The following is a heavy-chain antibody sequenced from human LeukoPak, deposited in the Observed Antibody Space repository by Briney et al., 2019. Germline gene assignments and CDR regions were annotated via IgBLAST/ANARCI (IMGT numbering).Heavy chain of an antibody. CDR1: GFTFSSYA. D-gene: IGHD5/OR15-5a*01. V-gene: IGHV3-30-3*01. J-gene: IGHJ4*02. CDR2: ISYDGSNK. CDR3: ARCGVYAYFDY. Sequence: PGRSLRLSCAASGFTFSSYAMHWVRQAPGKGLEWVAVISYDGSNKYYADSVKGRFTISRDNSKNSLYLQMNSLRAEDTAVYYCARCGVYAYFDYWGQGTLVTVSS.